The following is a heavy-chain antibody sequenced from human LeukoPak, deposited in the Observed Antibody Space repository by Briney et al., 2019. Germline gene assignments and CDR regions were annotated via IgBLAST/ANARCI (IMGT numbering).Heavy chain of an antibody. CDR1: GFTFSSYS. J-gene: IGHJ4*02. V-gene: IGHV3-21*01. Sequence: GGSLRLSCAAFGFTFSSYSMNWVRQAPGKGLEWVSSISSSSSYIYYADSVKGRFTISRDNAKNSLYLQMNSLRAEDTAVYYCARGKYSSSWYLSYWGQGTLVTVSS. CDR3: ARGKYSSSWYLSY. CDR2: ISSSSSYI. D-gene: IGHD6-13*01.